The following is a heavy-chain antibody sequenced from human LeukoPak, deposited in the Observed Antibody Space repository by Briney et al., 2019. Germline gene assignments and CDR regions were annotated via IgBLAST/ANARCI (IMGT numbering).Heavy chain of an antibody. CDR3: AKHGRNYYDSSGYSDYFDY. CDR2: ISGSGGST. D-gene: IGHD3-22*01. V-gene: IGHV3-23*01. J-gene: IGHJ4*02. Sequence: GGSLRLSCAASGFTFSSYAMSWVRQAPGKGLEWVSAISGSGGSTYYADSVKGRFTISGDNSKNTLYLQMNSLRAEDAAVYYCAKHGRNYYDSSGYSDYFDYWGQGTLVTVSS. CDR1: GFTFSSYA.